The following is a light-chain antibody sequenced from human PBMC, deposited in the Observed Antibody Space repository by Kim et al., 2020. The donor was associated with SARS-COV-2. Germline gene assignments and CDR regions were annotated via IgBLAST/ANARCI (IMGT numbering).Light chain of an antibody. CDR2: QDS. CDR1: KVGDKY. J-gene: IGLJ3*02. CDR3: QAWDSSFWV. V-gene: IGLV3-1*01. Sequence: VSPGQTASITCSGDKVGDKYACWYQQKPGQSPVLVIYQDSKRPSGIPERFSGSNSGNTATLTISGTQAMDEADYYCQAWDSSFWVFGGGTQLTVL.